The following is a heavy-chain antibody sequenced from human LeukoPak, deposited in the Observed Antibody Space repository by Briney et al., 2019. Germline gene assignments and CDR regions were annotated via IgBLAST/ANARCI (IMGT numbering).Heavy chain of an antibody. CDR3: ARGVAADTNWFDP. CDR1: GGSISSSSYY. D-gene: IGHD6-13*01. Sequence: SETLSLTCTVSGGSISSSSYYWGWIRQPPGKGLEWIGSIYYSGSTYYNPSLKSRVTISVDTSKNQFSLKLSSVTAADTAVYYCARGVAADTNWFDPWGQGTLVTVSS. CDR2: IYYSGST. J-gene: IGHJ5*02. V-gene: IGHV4-39*07.